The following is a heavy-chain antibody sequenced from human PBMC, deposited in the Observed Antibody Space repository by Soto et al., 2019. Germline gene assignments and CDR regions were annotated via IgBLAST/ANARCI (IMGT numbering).Heavy chain of an antibody. CDR3: ARARILDDSSVGY. CDR1: GFTFSSYA. CDR2: ISYDGSNK. V-gene: IGHV3-30-3*01. Sequence: GGSLRLSCAASGFTFSSYAMHWVRQAPGKGLEWVAVISYDGSNKYYADSVKGRFTISRDNSKNTLYLQMNSLRAEDTAVYYCARARILDDSSVGYWGQGTLVTVSS. D-gene: IGHD3-22*01. J-gene: IGHJ4*02.